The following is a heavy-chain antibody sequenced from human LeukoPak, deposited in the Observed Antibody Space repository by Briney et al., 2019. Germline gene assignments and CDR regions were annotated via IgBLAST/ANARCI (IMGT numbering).Heavy chain of an antibody. Sequence: PSETLSLTCAVYGGSFSGYYWSWIRQPPGKGLEWIGAINHSGSTNYNPSLKSRVTISVDTSKNQFSLKLSSVTAADTAVYYCARRTRILHYYYYYYMDVWGKGTTVTISS. CDR1: GGSFSGYY. D-gene: IGHD2-15*01. V-gene: IGHV4-34*01. CDR3: ARRTRILHYYYYYYMDV. J-gene: IGHJ6*03. CDR2: INHSGST.